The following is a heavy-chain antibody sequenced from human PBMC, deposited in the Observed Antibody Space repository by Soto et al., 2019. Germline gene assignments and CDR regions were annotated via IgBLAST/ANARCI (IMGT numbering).Heavy chain of an antibody. D-gene: IGHD6-6*01. Sequence: SVKVYCKASGGTFRSYAISWVRQAPGQGLEWMGGIIPIFGTANYAQKFQGRVTITADESTSTAYMELSSLRSEDTAVYYCAMGGIAARRGTWFDPWGQGTLVTVSS. CDR2: IIPIFGTA. CDR1: GGTFRSYA. J-gene: IGHJ5*02. V-gene: IGHV1-69*13. CDR3: AMGGIAARRGTWFDP.